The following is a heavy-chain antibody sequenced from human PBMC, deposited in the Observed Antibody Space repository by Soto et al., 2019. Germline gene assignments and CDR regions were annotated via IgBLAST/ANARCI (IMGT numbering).Heavy chain of an antibody. J-gene: IGHJ6*02. D-gene: IGHD1-1*01. CDR1: GFIFTNYG. V-gene: IGHV3-30*18. Sequence: QVQLVESGGGVVQPGRSLRLSCAASGFIFTNYGVHWVRQAPGKGLEWVAVISYDGTAKKYADSVKGRFTISRDNSKNTVDLEMSSLRAEDTAVYYCAKFSGRNWPPYSYGMEVWGQGTTVTVSS. CDR2: ISYDGTAK. CDR3: AKFSGRNWPPYSYGMEV.